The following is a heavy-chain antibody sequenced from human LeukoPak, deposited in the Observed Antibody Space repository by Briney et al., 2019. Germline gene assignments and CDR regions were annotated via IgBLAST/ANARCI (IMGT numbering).Heavy chain of an antibody. D-gene: IGHD5-24*01. V-gene: IGHV3-23*01. CDR1: GFTFSNYG. CDR3: AKVTDGSTTY. J-gene: IGHJ4*02. CDR2: IGGSGANT. Sequence: QLGESLKISCAASGFTFSNYGMSWVRQAPGKGLEWVSAIGGSGANTYYADSVKGRFTISRDNSKTTLYLQMNSLRAEDTAVYYCAKVTDGSTTYWGQGTLVTVSS.